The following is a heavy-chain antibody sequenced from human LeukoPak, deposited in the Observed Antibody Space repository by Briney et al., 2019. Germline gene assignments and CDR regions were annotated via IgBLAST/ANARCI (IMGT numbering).Heavy chain of an antibody. J-gene: IGHJ4*02. CDR2: IYYSGST. D-gene: IGHD3-22*01. Sequence: PSETLSLTCTVSGGSISGYYWSWIRQPPGRGLEWIGYIYYSGSTNYNPSLKSRVTISVDTSKNQFSLKLSSVTAADTAVYYCARGYHDFSGYWLAYFDYWGQGTLVTVSS. CDR1: GGSISGYY. CDR3: ARGYHDFSGYWLAYFDY. V-gene: IGHV4-59*01.